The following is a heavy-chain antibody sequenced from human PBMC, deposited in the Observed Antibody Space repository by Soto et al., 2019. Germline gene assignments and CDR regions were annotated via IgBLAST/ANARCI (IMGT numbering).Heavy chain of an antibody. J-gene: IGHJ6*02. CDR1: GFTFSTYA. D-gene: IGHD6-19*01. V-gene: IGHV3-23*01. CDR3: AREAHGSGWYSYYYYGMDV. CDR2: INGGGDDT. Sequence: PGGSLRLSCEASGFTFSTYAMTWVRQAPGKGLGWVSAINGGGDDTHYADSVKGRFTISRDNTKNSLYLQMNSLRAEDTAVYYCAREAHGSGWYSYYYYGMDVWGQGTTVTVSS.